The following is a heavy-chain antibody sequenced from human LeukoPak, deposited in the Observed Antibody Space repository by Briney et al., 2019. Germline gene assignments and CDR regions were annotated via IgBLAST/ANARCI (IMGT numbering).Heavy chain of an antibody. CDR1: GFTFSSYS. Sequence: GGSLRLSCAASGFTFSSYSMNWVRQAPGKGLEWVSYISSSSSTIYYTDSVRGRFTISRDNAKNSLYLQMNSLRAEDTAVYYCARAHRQDYYDSSGYFDYWGQGTLVTVSS. CDR3: ARAHRQDYYDSSGYFDY. D-gene: IGHD3-22*01. J-gene: IGHJ4*02. CDR2: ISSSSSTI. V-gene: IGHV3-48*04.